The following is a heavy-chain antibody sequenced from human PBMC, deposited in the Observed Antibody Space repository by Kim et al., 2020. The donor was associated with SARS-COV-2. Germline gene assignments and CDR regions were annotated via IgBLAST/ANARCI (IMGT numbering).Heavy chain of an antibody. Sequence: PPLNSRSTISVDTPKNQFSLKLSSVTAADTAVYYCARDLWTTVITDAFDIWGQGTMVTVSS. V-gene: IGHV4-39*07. CDR3: ARDLWTTVITDAFDI. J-gene: IGHJ3*02. D-gene: IGHD4-17*01.